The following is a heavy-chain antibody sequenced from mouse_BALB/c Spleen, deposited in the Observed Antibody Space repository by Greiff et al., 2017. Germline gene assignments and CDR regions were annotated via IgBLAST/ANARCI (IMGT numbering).Heavy chain of an antibody. CDR2: ISYSGST. J-gene: IGHJ1*01. Sequence: EVKLVESGPSLVKPSQTLSLTCSVTGDSITSGYWNWIRKFPGNKLEYMGYISYSGSTYYNPSLKSRISITRDTSKNQYYLQLNSVTTEDTATYYCARYGNFYWYFDVWGAGTTVTVSS. V-gene: IGHV3-8*02. D-gene: IGHD2-1*01. CDR3: ARYGNFYWYFDV. CDR1: GDSITSGY.